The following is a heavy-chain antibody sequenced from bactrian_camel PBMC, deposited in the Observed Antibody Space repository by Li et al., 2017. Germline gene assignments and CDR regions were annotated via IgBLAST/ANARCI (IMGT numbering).Heavy chain of an antibody. CDR1: GFTFDDAA. D-gene: IGHD2*01. Sequence: QLVESGGGLVQPGGSLTLSCVASGFTFDDAAMGWIRQAPGKKREAVARIATPGGEIYAHSVKGRFTISQDNNNNTLWLQMNNLKPEDTAMYYCAAANTWCSGAYWMMTESNYAYWGQGTQVTVS. CDR2: IATPGGE. J-gene: IGHJ4*01. V-gene: IGHV3S65*01. CDR3: AAANTWCSGAYWMMTESNYAY.